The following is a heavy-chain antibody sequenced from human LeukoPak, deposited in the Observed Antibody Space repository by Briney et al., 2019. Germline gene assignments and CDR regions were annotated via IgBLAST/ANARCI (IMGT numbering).Heavy chain of an antibody. CDR3: ARSGSGYSGYDPLIYYYYGMDV. CDR1: GGSISSGGYY. CDR2: IYYSGST. Sequence: PSETLSLTCTVSGGSISSGGYYWSWIRQHPGKGLEWIGYIYYSGSTYYNPSLKSRVTISVDTSKNQFSLKLSSVTAADTAVYYCARSGSGYSGYDPLIYYYYGMDVWGQGTTVTVSS. D-gene: IGHD5-12*01. V-gene: IGHV4-31*03. J-gene: IGHJ6*02.